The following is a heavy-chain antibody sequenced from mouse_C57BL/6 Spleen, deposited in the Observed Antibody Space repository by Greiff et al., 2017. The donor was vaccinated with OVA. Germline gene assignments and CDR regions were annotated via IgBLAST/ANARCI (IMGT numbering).Heavy chain of an antibody. Sequence: QVQLQQPGTELVKPGASVKLSCKASGYTFTSYWMHWVKQRPGQGLEWIGNINPSNGGTNYNEKFKSKATLTVDKSASTAYMQLSSLTSEDSAVYYCARCFTTVVAPVAYWGQGTLVTVSA. V-gene: IGHV1-53*01. D-gene: IGHD1-1*01. CDR3: ARCFTTVVAPVAY. J-gene: IGHJ3*01. CDR2: INPSNGGT. CDR1: GYTFTSYW.